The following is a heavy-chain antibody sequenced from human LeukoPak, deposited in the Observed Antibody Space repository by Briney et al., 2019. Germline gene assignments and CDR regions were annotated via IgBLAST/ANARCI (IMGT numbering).Heavy chain of an antibody. V-gene: IGHV4-38-2*02. D-gene: IGHD6-6*01. CDR1: GYSISSGYY. CDR2: IYHSGSI. Sequence: SETLSLTCAVSGYSISSGYYWGWIRQPPGKGLEWIGSIYHSGSIYYNPSLKSRVTTSVDTSKNQFSLKLSSVTAADTAVYYCAKEDSSSSNFHYWGQGTLVTVSS. CDR3: AKEDSSSSNFHY. J-gene: IGHJ4*02.